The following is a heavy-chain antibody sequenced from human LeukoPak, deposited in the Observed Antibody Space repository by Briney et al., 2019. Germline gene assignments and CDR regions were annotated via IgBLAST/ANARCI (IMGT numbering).Heavy chain of an antibody. CDR3: ARVSVRGVINYYYYYGMDV. CDR2: INPSGGST. Sequence: ASVKVSCKASGYTFTSYYMHWVRQAPGQGLEWMGIINPSGGSTSYAQKFQGRVTMTRDTSTSTVYMELSSLRSEDTAVYYCARVSVRGVINYYYYYGMDVWGQGTTVTVSS. V-gene: IGHV1-46*01. J-gene: IGHJ6*02. D-gene: IGHD3-10*02. CDR1: GYTFTSYY.